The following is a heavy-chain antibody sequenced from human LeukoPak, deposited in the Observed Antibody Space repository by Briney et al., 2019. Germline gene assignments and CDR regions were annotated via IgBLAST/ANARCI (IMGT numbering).Heavy chain of an antibody. J-gene: IGHJ6*02. D-gene: IGHD5-18*01. Sequence: GGSLRLSCAASGFTFDDYAMHWVRQAPGKGLEWVSLISGDSGSTYYADSVKGRFTISRDNSKNSLYLQMNSLRNDDTALYYRAKDTEGYTYGYYYYGMDVWGQGTTVTVSS. V-gene: IGHV3-43*02. CDR3: AKDTEGYTYGYYYYGMDV. CDR2: ISGDSGST. CDR1: GFTFDDYA.